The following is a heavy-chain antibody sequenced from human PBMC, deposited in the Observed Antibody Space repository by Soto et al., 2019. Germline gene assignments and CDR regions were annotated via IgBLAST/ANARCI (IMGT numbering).Heavy chain of an antibody. CDR3: ASSIRSHNGYDSHAFDI. CDR1: GFTFSAYY. Sequence: QVQMVESGGGLVKPGGSLRLSCAASGFTFSAYYMSWIRQAPGKGLEWISYISNSGTTIFYADSVKGRFTISRDNARNSLYLQMNSLRAEDTAVYYCASSIRSHNGYDSHAFDIWGQGTMVTVSS. V-gene: IGHV3-11*01. J-gene: IGHJ3*02. D-gene: IGHD5-12*01. CDR2: ISNSGTTI.